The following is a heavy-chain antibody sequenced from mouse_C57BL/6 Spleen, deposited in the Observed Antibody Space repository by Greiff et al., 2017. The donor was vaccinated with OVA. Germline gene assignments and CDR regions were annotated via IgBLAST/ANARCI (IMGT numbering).Heavy chain of an antibody. Sequence: QVQLQQSGAALVRPGASVKMSCKASGDTFTSYHMHWVKHTPRQGLEWIGAIYPGNGDTSYNQKFKGKATLTVDKSSSTAYMQLSSLTSEDSAVYFCARGANWEGYFDYWGQGTTLTVSS. CDR3: ARGANWEGYFDY. D-gene: IGHD4-1*01. J-gene: IGHJ2*01. CDR2: IYPGNGDT. V-gene: IGHV1-12*01. CDR1: GDTFTSYH.